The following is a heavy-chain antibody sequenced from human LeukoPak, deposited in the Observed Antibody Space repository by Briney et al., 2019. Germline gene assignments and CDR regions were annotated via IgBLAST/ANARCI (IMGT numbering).Heavy chain of an antibody. CDR2: FDPEDGKT. V-gene: IGHV1-24*01. D-gene: IGHD6-13*01. CDR3: ATGYLVTAGLMDV. CDR1: GYTLTELS. J-gene: IGHJ6*02. Sequence: ASVKVSCKVSGYTLTELSMFWVRQAPGKGLEWMGSFDPEDGKTIYAQKFQGRVTMTEDTSTDTAYMELSSLRSEDTAVHCATGYLVTAGLMDVWGQGITVTVSS.